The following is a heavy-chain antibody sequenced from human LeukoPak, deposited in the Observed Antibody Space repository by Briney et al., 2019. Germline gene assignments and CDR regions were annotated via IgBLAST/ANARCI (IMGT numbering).Heavy chain of an antibody. J-gene: IGHJ4*02. CDR2: INADGSLT. Sequence: GGSLRLSCAASGFTFSSYYLHWVRQAPGKGLVWVSRINADGSLTNYADSVKGRFTIFRDNAKNTLYLQMNSLRAEDTAVYYCASELAHCVGDCLKNWGQGTLVTVSS. V-gene: IGHV3-74*01. D-gene: IGHD2-21*02. CDR3: ASELAHCVGDCLKN. CDR1: GFTFSSYY.